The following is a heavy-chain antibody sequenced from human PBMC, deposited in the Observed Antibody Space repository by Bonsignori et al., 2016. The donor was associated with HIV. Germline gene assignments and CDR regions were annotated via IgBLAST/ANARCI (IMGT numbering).Heavy chain of an antibody. Sequence: SETLSLTCTVSGGSISSGSYYWSWIRQPAGKGLEWIGRIYTSGSTNYNPSLKSRVTISVDTSKNQFSLKLSSVTAADTAVYYCARGAPRRFGESDFDYWGQGTLVTVSS. CDR2: IYTSGST. CDR3: ARGAPRRFGESDFDY. D-gene: IGHD3-10*01. J-gene: IGHJ4*02. CDR1: GGSISSGSYY. V-gene: IGHV4-61*02.